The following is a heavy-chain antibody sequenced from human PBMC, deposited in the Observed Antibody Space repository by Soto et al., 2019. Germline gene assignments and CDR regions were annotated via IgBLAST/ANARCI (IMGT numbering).Heavy chain of an antibody. J-gene: IGHJ6*02. D-gene: IGHD1-26*01. V-gene: IGHV4-39*01. CDR2: IYYSGST. CDR1: GGSISSSNYY. Sequence: QLQLQESGLGLVKPSETLSLTCTVSGGSISSSNYYWGWIRQPPGKGLEWIGSIYYSGSTYYNPSLKSRVTISIDTSKNQFSLKLSSVTAADTAVYYCASPLWERGEYYYYVVDVCGQGTTVTVSS. CDR3: ASPLWERGEYYYYVVDV.